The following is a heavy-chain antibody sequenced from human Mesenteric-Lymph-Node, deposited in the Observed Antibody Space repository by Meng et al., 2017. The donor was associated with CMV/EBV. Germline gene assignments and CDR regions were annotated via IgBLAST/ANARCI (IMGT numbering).Heavy chain of an antibody. CDR3: AKDISSSRFRGMDV. CDR2: INSGGSDI. D-gene: IGHD6-13*01. Sequence: GESLKISCAASGFTFSRYWMYWVRQAPRKGLVWVSRINSGGSDIKYADSVKGRFTISRDNAKNRVYLQMNSLRAEDTALYYCAKDISSSRFRGMDVWGQGTTVTVSS. V-gene: IGHV3-74*03. J-gene: IGHJ6*02. CDR1: GFTFSRYW.